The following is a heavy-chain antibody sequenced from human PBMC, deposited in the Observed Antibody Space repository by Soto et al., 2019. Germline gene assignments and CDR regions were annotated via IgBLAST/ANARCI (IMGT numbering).Heavy chain of an antibody. D-gene: IGHD3-10*01. V-gene: IGHV4-28*03. CDR2: IYYSGST. CDR3: ARDLRFRGFYGMDV. CDR1: GYSISSSNW. Sequence: SETLSLTCAVSGYSISSSNWWGWIRQPPGKGLEWIGYIYYSGSTYYNPSLKSRVTISVDTSKNQFPLKLSSVTAADTAVYYCARDLRFRGFYGMDVWGQGTTVTVSS. J-gene: IGHJ6*02.